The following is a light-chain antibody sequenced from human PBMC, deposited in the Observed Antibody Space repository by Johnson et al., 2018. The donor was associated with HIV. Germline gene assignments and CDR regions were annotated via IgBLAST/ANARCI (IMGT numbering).Light chain of an antibody. J-gene: IGLJ1*01. CDR2: ENN. CDR1: SSNIGNNY. V-gene: IGLV1-51*02. Sequence: QSVLTQPPSVSAAPGQKVTISCSGSSSNIGNNYVSWYQQVTGTAPKLLIYENNKRPSGIPDLFSGSKSGTSATLGITGLQTGDEADYYCGTWDSSLNASYVFGSGTSVTVL. CDR3: GTWDSSLNASYV.